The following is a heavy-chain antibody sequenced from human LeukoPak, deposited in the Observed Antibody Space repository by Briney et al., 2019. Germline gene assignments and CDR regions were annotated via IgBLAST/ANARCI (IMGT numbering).Heavy chain of an antibody. J-gene: IGHJ4*02. V-gene: IGHV3-30*18. Sequence: GGSLRLSCAASGFTFSSYGMHCVRQAPGKGLEWVAVISYDGSNKYYADSVKGRFTISRDNSKNTLYLQMNSLRAEDTAVYYCAKDRWSEGAGYFDYWGQGTLVTVSS. CDR2: ISYDGSNK. CDR3: AKDRWSEGAGYFDY. CDR1: GFTFSSYG. D-gene: IGHD2-8*01.